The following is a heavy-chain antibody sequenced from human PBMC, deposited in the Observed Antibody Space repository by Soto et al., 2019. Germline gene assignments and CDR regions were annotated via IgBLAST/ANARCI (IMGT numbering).Heavy chain of an antibody. CDR3: ARDPYSSSHGSLRGGYGMDV. J-gene: IGHJ6*02. V-gene: IGHV4-59*01. CDR2: IYYSGST. D-gene: IGHD6-13*01. CDR1: GGSISSNY. Sequence: PSETLSLTCSVSGGSISSNYWSWIRQPPGKGLEWIGYIYYSGSTNYNPSLKSRVTISADTSKNQFSLKLSTVTAADTAVYYCARDPYSSSHGSLRGGYGMDVCGQGTTVTVSS.